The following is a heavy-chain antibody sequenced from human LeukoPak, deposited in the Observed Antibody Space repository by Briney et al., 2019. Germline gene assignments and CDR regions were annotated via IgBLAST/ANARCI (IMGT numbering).Heavy chain of an antibody. V-gene: IGHV1-3*01. CDR1: GYTFSTYA. Sequence: GASVKVSCKASGYTFSTYAIHWVRQAPGQRLEWMGWINAGNGNSKYSQNFQDRVTITRDTSANTAYMELTSLRSEDTAVYYCARDDCTGGSCPYNYWGQGTQVTVSS. D-gene: IGHD2-15*01. J-gene: IGHJ4*02. CDR3: ARDDCTGGSCPYNY. CDR2: INAGNGNS.